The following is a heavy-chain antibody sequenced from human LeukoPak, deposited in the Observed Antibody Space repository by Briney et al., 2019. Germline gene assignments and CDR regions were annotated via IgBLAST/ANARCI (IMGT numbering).Heavy chain of an antibody. V-gene: IGHV4-39*01. D-gene: IGHD2/OR15-2a*01. CDR3: ARLHYFRGWFDP. Sequence: SETLSLTCTVSGGSISSSSYYWGWIRQPPRKGLECIGSIYYSGSTYYNPSLKSRVTISVDTSKNQFSLKLSSVTAADTAVYYCARLHYFRGWFDPWGQGTLVTVSS. CDR1: GGSISSSSYY. CDR2: IYYSGST. J-gene: IGHJ5*02.